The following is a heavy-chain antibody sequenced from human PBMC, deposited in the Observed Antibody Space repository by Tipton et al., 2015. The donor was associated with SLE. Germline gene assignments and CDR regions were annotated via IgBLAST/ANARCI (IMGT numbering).Heavy chain of an antibody. CDR3: AKYINGWYGDAFDI. J-gene: IGHJ3*02. CDR2: INHSGST. CDR1: GGSFSGYY. V-gene: IGHV4-34*01. Sequence: TLSLTCAVYGGSFSGYYWSWIRQPPGKGLEWIGEINHSGSTNYNPSLKSRVTISVDTFKNQFSLKLSSVTAADTAVYYCAKYINGWYGDAFDIWGQGTMVTVSS. D-gene: IGHD6-19*01.